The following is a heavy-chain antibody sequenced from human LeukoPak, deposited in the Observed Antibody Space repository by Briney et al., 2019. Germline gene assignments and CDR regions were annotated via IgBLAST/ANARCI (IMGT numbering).Heavy chain of an antibody. CDR3: ARDRYDSVYNWFDP. V-gene: IGHV4-4*07. CDR1: GGSISNYY. CDR2: IYTSGST. J-gene: IGHJ5*02. D-gene: IGHD3-22*01. Sequence: SETLSLTCSVPGGSISNYYWSWIRQPAGKGLECIGRIYTSGSTNYNPNYNPYLKSRVTMSVDTSKNQFSLKLTSVTAADTAVYYCARDRYDSVYNWFDPWGQGTLVTVSS.